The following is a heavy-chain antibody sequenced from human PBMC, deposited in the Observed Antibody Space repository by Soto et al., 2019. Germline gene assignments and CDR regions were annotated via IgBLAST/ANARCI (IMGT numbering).Heavy chain of an antibody. V-gene: IGHV3-13*01. CDR3: TKNDISGYPRAPFDY. CDR1: GFNFSSYD. D-gene: IGHD3-22*01. J-gene: IGHJ4*02. Sequence: GGSLRLSCAASGFNFSSYDMHWVRQATGKGLEWVSAIGTAGDTYYPGSVKGRFTISRENAKNSLYLQMNSLRAEDTAVYYCTKNDISGYPRAPFDYWGQGTLVTVSS. CDR2: IGTAGDT.